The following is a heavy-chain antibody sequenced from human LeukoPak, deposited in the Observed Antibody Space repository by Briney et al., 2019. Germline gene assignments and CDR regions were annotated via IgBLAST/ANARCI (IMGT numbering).Heavy chain of an antibody. Sequence: SVKVSCKASGGTLSSYAISWVRQAPGQGLEWMGGIIPIFGTANYAQKFQGRVTITADESTSTAYMELSSLRSEDTAVYYCARVGRFGVVTNYYYYYMDVWGKGTTVTVSS. CDR1: GGTLSSYA. J-gene: IGHJ6*03. V-gene: IGHV1-69*13. CDR2: IIPIFGTA. D-gene: IGHD3-3*01. CDR3: ARVGRFGVVTNYYYYYMDV.